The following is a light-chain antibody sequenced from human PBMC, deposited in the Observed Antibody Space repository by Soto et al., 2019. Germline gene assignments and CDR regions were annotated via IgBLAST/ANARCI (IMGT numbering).Light chain of an antibody. J-gene: IGLJ1*01. CDR3: SSYRSSTTFV. CDR2: EVR. V-gene: IGLV2-14*01. CDR1: SSDVGAYNF. Sequence: QSVLTQPASVSGSPGQSITISCTGTSSDVGAYNFVSWYQQYPGKAPKVIIFEVRKRPSGVSNRFSGSKSGDTASLTISGLQAEDEADYYCSSYRSSTTFVFGTGTKVNVL.